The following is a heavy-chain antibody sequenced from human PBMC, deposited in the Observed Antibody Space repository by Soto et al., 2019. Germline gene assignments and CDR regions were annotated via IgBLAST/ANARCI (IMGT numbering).Heavy chain of an antibody. Sequence: ASVKVSCKASGYTFTSYYMHWVRQAPGQGLEWMGIINPGGGSTSYAQKFQGRVTMTRDTSTSTVYMELSSLRSEDTAVYYCARASMVRGAILDLWGRVPLVTVSS. CDR2: INPGGGST. CDR3: ARASMVRGAILDL. D-gene: IGHD3-10*01. J-gene: IGHJ2*01. V-gene: IGHV1-46*01. CDR1: GYTFTSYY.